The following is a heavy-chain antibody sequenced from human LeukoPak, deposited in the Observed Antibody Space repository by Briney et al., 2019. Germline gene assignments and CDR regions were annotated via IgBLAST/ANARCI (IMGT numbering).Heavy chain of an antibody. CDR1: GFTFSSYN. J-gene: IGHJ3*02. CDR2: IRSSGNFI. D-gene: IGHD6-19*01. V-gene: IGHV3-21*01. CDR3: ARGSGWLNAFDI. Sequence: PGGSLRLSCAASGFTFSSYNMNWVRQAPGKGLEWVSSIRSSGNFIYYADSVRGRSTISRDNAKNSLYLQMNSLRADDTALYYCARGSGWLNAFDIWGQGTMVTVSS.